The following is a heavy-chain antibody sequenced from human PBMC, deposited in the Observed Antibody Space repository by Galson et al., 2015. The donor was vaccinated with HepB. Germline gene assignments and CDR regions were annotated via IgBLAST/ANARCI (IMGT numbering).Heavy chain of an antibody. D-gene: IGHD6-19*01. CDR1: GGSISSYY. CDR2: IYYSGST. V-gene: IGHV4-59*08. Sequence: QVQLQESGPGLVKPSETLSLTCTVSGGSISSYYWSWIRQPPGKGLEWIGYIYYSGSTNYNPSLKSRVTISVDTSKNQFSLKLSSVTAADTAVYYCAGSEEQWLVGPHFYYFDYWGQGTLVTVSS. J-gene: IGHJ4*02. CDR3: AGSEEQWLVGPHFYYFDY.